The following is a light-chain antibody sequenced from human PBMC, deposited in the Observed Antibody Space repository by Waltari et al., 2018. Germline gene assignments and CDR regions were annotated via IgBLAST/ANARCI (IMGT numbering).Light chain of an antibody. J-gene: IGKJ1*01. CDR1: QSISSTY. CDR3: PYYGSSVPKP. V-gene: IGKV3-20*01. CDR2: GTS. Sequence: EIVLTQSPGTLSLSPGERATLSCRTSQSISSTYLAWYQQKPGRAPRLLIYGTSTRATGIPDKFSGSGSGTEFTLTISSLELEDFAVYYCPYYGSSVPKPFGQGTQVEIK.